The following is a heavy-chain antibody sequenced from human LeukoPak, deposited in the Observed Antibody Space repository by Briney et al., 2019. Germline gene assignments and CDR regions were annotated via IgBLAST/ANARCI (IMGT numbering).Heavy chain of an antibody. D-gene: IGHD1-26*01. CDR1: GFTFDDYA. CDR2: ISWNSGSM. V-gene: IGHV3-9*01. Sequence: GRSLRLSCAASGFTFDDYAMHWVRQAPGKGLERVSGISWNSGSMGYAASVKGRFTISRDNAKNSLYLQMNSLRAEDTALYYCAKDGLEWELTSAFDIWGQGTMVTVSS. CDR3: AKDGLEWELTSAFDI. J-gene: IGHJ3*02.